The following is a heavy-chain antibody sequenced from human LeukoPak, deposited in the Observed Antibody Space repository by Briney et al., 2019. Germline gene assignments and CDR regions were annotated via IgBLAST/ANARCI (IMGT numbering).Heavy chain of an antibody. D-gene: IGHD2-2*01. V-gene: IGHV4-38-2*01. CDR3: ARACSSTSCYGWFDP. Sequence: PSETLSLTCAVSGYSISRGYYWGWIRQPPGKGLEWSGRIYHSGSTYYNPSLKSRVTISVDTSKNQFSLKLSSVPAADTAVYYCARACSSTSCYGWFDPWGQGTLVTVSS. CDR2: IYHSGST. J-gene: IGHJ5*02. CDR1: GYSISRGYY.